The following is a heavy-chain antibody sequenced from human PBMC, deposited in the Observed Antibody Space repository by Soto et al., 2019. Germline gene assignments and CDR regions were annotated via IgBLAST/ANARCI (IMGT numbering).Heavy chain of an antibody. CDR3: TREVSAVFDY. Sequence: GVLRLSCTATGLTFSNYWVHWVRQTPGKGLVWVSRIDSDGSSTSYADSVKGRFTISRDNAKNTLYLQMNSLRAEDTAVYYCTREVSAVFDYWGQGT. CDR2: IDSDGSST. D-gene: IGHD6-25*01. J-gene: IGHJ4*02. CDR1: GLTFSNYW. V-gene: IGHV3-74*01.